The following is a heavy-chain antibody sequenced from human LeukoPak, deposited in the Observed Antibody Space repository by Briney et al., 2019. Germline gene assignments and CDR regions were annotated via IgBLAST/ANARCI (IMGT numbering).Heavy chain of an antibody. Sequence: GRSLRLSCAASGFTFSSYAMHWVRQAPGKGLEWVAVISYDGSNKYYADSVEGRFTISRDNSKNTLYLQMNSLRAEDTAVYYCARGRVMVYASPPNDAFDIWGQGTMVTVSS. V-gene: IGHV3-30*01. CDR2: ISYDGSNK. CDR1: GFTFSSYA. D-gene: IGHD2-8*01. CDR3: ARGRVMVYASPPNDAFDI. J-gene: IGHJ3*02.